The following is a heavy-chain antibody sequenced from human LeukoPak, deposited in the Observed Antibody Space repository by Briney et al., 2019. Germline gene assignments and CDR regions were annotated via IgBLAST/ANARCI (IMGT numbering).Heavy chain of an antibody. CDR2: INSDGIST. CDR3: ARGAVTTVGAFDI. Sequence: AGSLRLSCADSGFTFSSYWMHWVRHAPGKGLVWVSRINSDGISTSYADSGKGRYTISRDNAKNTLYLQLNSLRAEDTAVYYCARGAVTTVGAFDIWGQGTLVTVSS. D-gene: IGHD4-17*01. CDR1: GFTFSSYW. J-gene: IGHJ3*02. V-gene: IGHV3-74*01.